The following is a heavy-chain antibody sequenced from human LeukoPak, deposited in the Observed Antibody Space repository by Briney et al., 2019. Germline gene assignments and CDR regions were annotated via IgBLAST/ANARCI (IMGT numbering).Heavy chain of an antibody. CDR2: ISGDGGST. J-gene: IGHJ4*02. V-gene: IGHV3-43*02. Sequence: GGSLRLSCAASGFTFDDYAMHWVRQAPGKGLEWVSLISGDGGSTYYADSVKGRFTISRDNSKNSLYLQMNSLRAEDTAVYYCAKQIWFGESPEFDYWAREPWSPSPQ. CDR3: AKQIWFGESPEFDY. D-gene: IGHD3-10*01. CDR1: GFTFDDYA.